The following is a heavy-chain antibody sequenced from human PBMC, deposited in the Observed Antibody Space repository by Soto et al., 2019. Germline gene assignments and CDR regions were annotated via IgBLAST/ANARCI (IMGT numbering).Heavy chain of an antibody. CDR1: GGSISSYY. J-gene: IGHJ2*01. V-gene: IGHV4-59*01. Sequence: QVQLQESGPGLVKPSETLSLTCTVSGGSISSYYWSWIRQPPGKGLEWIGYIYYSGSTKYNPSLKSRVTISVDTSKHQFSLKLTSVTAADTAVYYCAREGGSYYDSRYFDLWGRGTLVTVSS. CDR3: AREGGSYYDSRYFDL. D-gene: IGHD1-26*01. CDR2: IYYSGST.